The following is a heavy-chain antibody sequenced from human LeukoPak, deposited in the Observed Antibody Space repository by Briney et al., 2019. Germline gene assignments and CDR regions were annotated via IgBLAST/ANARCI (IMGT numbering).Heavy chain of an antibody. CDR1: GFTFSSYS. J-gene: IGHJ3*02. CDR3: ARVGVSGYDYDAFDI. CDR2: ISSSSSYI. D-gene: IGHD5-12*01. V-gene: IGHV3-21*01. Sequence: GGPLRLSCAASGFTFSSYSMNWVRQAPGKGLEWVSSISSSSSYIYYADSVKGRFTISRDNAKNSLYLQMNSLRAEDTAVYYCARVGVSGYDYDAFDIWGQGTMVTVSS.